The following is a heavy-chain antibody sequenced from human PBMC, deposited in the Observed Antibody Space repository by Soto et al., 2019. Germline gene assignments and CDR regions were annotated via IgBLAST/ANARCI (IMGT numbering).Heavy chain of an antibody. CDR1: GGSFSGYY. CDR3: ARDSGDYGLSNIY. V-gene: IGHV4-34*01. Sequence: SETLSLTCASYGGSFSGYYWSWIRQPPGKGLEWIGEINHSGSTNYNPSLKSRVTISVDTSKNQFSLKLSSVTAADTAVYYCARDSGDYGLSNIYWGQGTLVTVSS. CDR2: INHSGST. J-gene: IGHJ4*02. D-gene: IGHD4-17*01.